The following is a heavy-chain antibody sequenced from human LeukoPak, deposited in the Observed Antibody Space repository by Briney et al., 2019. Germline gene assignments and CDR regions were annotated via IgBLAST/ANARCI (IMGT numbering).Heavy chain of an antibody. V-gene: IGHV3-21*01. J-gene: IGHJ5*02. CDR1: GFTFSSYS. CDR3: ARGADGVSSNSRGWFDP. Sequence: PGGSLRLSCTASGFTFSSYSMNWVRQAPGKGLEWVSSISTSSSYIYYADSVKGRFTISRDNARNSLYLQMNTLRAEDTAVYSCARGADGVSSNSRGWFDPWGQGTLVAVSS. D-gene: IGHD2-15*01. CDR2: ISTSSSYI.